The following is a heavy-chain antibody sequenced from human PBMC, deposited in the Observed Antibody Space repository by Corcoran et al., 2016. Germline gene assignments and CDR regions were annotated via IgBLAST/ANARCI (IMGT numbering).Heavy chain of an antibody. J-gene: IGHJ5*02. V-gene: IGHV3-48*02. Sequence: EVQLVESGGGLVQPGGSLRLSCAASGFTFSSYSMNWVRQAPGKGLEWVSYISSSSSTLYYADSVKGRFTISRNNAKNSLYLQRNRLRDEDTAVYYWARGRYCSSTSCYGVAWFDPWGQGTLVTVSS. CDR1: GFTFSSYS. CDR2: ISSSSSTL. D-gene: IGHD2-2*01. CDR3: ARGRYCSSTSCYGVAWFDP.